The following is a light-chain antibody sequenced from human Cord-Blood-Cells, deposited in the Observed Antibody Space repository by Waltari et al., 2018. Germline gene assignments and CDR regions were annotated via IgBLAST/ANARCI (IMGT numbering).Light chain of an antibody. CDR1: QGIRND. J-gene: IGKJ1*01. CDR2: AAS. CDR3: LQDYNFPWT. V-gene: IGKV1-6*01. Sequence: IPITQSPSSLSESVGDRVTIPCRASQGIRNDLGWYQQKPGKAPKRLIYAASSLQSGVPSSFSGSGSGTDFTLTISSLQAEDFATYCCLQDYNFPWTFGQGTKVEIK.